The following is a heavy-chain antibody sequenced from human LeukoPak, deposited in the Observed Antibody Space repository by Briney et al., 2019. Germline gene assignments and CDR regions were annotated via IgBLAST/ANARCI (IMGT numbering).Heavy chain of an antibody. D-gene: IGHD5-24*01. CDR3: ARDRGDGYNYVLDY. V-gene: IGHV3-21*01. CDR1: GFTFSSYS. Sequence: GGSLRLSCAASGFTFSSYSMNWVRQAPGKGLEWVSSISGSSSYIYYADSVKGRFTISRDNAKNSLYLQMNSLRAEDTAVYYCARDRGDGYNYVLDYWGQGTLVTVSS. CDR2: ISGSSSYI. J-gene: IGHJ4*02.